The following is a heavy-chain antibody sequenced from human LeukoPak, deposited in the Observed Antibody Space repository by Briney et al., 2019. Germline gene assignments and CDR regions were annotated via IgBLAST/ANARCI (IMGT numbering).Heavy chain of an antibody. CDR3: ARRISGASYAFDI. Sequence: GGSLRLSCAASGFMVSRNYMSWVRQAPGKGLEWVSVMYTGGSTYYADSVKGRFTISRDNSKNTLNLQMNSLRAEDTALYYCARRISGASYAFDIWGQGTIVSFSS. CDR1: GFMVSRNY. J-gene: IGHJ3*02. V-gene: IGHV3-53*01. CDR2: MYTGGST.